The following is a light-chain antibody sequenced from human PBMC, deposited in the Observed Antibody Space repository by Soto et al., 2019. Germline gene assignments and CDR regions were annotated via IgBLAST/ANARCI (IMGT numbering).Light chain of an antibody. CDR2: EGN. V-gene: IGLV2-23*01. CDR3: CSYEGSFTNV. J-gene: IGLJ1*01. Sequence: QSALTQPPSVSGSPGQSVTISCTGTSSDVGSYNLVSWYQQHPGKAPKFIIFEGNKRPSGVSNRFSGSKSANTASLTISGLQAEDEADYYCCSYEGSFTNVFGTGTKLTVL. CDR1: SSDVGSYNL.